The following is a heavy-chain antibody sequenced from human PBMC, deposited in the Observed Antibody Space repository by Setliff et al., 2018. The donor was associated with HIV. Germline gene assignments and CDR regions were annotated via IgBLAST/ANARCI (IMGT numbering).Heavy chain of an antibody. CDR2: INPTGGST. CDR1: GYSFTNHY. J-gene: IGHJ3*02. CDR3: ASAGAWQRNALDI. V-gene: IGHV1-46*01. D-gene: IGHD5-12*01. Sequence: ASVKVSCKPSGYSFTNHYMRWVRQAPGQGLEWMGVINPTGGSTRNTQKFQGRVAMTRDTSTSTVYMELSSLRSEDTAVYYCASAGAWQRNALDIWGQGTMGTVS.